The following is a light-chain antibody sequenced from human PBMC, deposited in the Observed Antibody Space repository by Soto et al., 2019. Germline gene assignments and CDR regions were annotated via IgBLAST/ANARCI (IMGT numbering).Light chain of an antibody. CDR3: QHYYNWPRT. V-gene: IGKV3-15*01. CDR1: RSVSSN. Sequence: EIVMTQSPATLYVSPGERATLSCRASRSVSSNLAWYQHKPGQPPRLLIYGASTRATNIPGRFSGSGSGTEFTLTISSLQSEDFAVYYCQHYYNWPRTFGQGTKVNIK. J-gene: IGKJ1*01. CDR2: GAS.